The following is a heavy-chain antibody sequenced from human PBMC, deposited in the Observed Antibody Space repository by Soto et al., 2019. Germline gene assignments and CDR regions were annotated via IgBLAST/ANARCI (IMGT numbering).Heavy chain of an antibody. CDR3: AKDFGDYDFWSGYAYNWFDP. CDR1: GFTFSSYG. J-gene: IGHJ5*02. V-gene: IGHV3-30*18. D-gene: IGHD3-3*01. Sequence: QVQLVESGGGVVQPGRSLRLSCAASGFTFSSYGMHWVRQAPGKGLEWVAVISYDGSNKYYADSVKGRFTISRDNSKNTLYLQMNSLRAEDTAVYYCAKDFGDYDFWSGYAYNWFDPWGQGTLVTVSS. CDR2: ISYDGSNK.